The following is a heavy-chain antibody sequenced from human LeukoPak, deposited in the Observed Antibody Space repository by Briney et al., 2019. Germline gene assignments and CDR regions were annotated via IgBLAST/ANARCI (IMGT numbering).Heavy chain of an antibody. D-gene: IGHD3-3*01. Sequence: KTGGSLRLSCAASGFTFSSYAMSWVRQAPGKGLEWVSGSGSGGSTYYADSAKGRFTISRDNSKNTLYLQMNSLRAEDTAVYYCAKDFWSGYYPNCWGQGTLVTVSS. V-gene: IGHV3-23*01. J-gene: IGHJ4*02. CDR3: AKDFWSGYYPNC. CDR2: SGSGGST. CDR1: GFTFSSYA.